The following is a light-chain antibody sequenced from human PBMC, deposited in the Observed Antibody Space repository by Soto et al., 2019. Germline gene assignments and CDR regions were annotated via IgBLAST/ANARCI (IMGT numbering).Light chain of an antibody. Sequence: QSALTQPRSVSGSPGQSVTISCTGTTSDVGGYRYVSWYQQHPGKAPKLMIYDVTKRPSGVPYRFSGSKSGNTASLTISGLQAEDEADYYCSSYAGSSNVFGTGTKLTVL. CDR2: DVT. J-gene: IGLJ1*01. CDR1: TSDVGGYRY. CDR3: SSYAGSSNV. V-gene: IGLV2-11*01.